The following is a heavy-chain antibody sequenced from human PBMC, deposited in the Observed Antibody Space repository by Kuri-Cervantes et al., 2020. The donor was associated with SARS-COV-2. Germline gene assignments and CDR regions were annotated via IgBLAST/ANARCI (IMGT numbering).Heavy chain of an antibody. CDR3: ASDSDGYKQ. D-gene: IGHD5-24*01. CDR2: INHSGST. J-gene: IGHJ4*02. CDR1: GGSFSGYY. V-gene: IGHV4-34*01. Sequence: GSLRLSCTVSGGSFSGYYWSWIRQPPGKGLEWIGEINHSGSTNYNPSLKSRVTISVDTSKNQFSLKLSSGTAADTAVYYCASDSDGYKQWGQGTLVTVSS.